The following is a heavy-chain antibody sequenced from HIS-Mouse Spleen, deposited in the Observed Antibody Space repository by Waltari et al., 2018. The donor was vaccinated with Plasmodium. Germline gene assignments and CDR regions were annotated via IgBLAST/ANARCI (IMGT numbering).Heavy chain of an antibody. Sequence: QVQLVQSGAEVKKPGASVQVSCKASGYTFTGYYMPWVRPAPGQGLEWMGWINPNSGGTNYAQKFQGRVTMTRDTSISTAYMELSRLRSDDTAVYYCARDNFAAGNFDYWGQGTLVTVSS. CDR3: ARDNFAAGNFDY. J-gene: IGHJ4*02. CDR2: INPNSGGT. CDR1: GYTFTGYY. V-gene: IGHV1-2*02. D-gene: IGHD6-13*01.